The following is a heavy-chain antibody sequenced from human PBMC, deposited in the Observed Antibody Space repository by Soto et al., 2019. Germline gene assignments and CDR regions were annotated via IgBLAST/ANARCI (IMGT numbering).Heavy chain of an antibody. J-gene: IGHJ6*01. CDR1: GGTFSSFA. Sequence: QVQLVQSGGEVKKPGSSVKVSCAASGGTFSSFAISWVRQAPGQRLEWMGLIVPMFGTTNSRQKFQGRLTFTADESSSTAHMELSSLTSEDTAVYYCARDKLPDRHYNYYGMEVWGQGTTVIVSP. CDR2: IVPMFGTT. V-gene: IGHV1-69*12. D-gene: IGHD2-15*01. CDR3: ARDKLPDRHYNYYGMEV.